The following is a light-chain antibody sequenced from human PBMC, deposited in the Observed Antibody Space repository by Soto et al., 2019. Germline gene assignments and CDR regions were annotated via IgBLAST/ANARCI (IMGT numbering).Light chain of an antibody. Sequence: EIVLTQSPGTLSMSPGERATLSCRASQSINNNYLVLHQQKPGQAPRLLIYGASSRATGIPDRFSGSGSGTDFTLTISRLEPEDFAVYYCQQYDIAPFTFGGGTKVEIK. CDR1: QSINNNY. J-gene: IGKJ4*01. V-gene: IGKV3-20*01. CDR3: QQYDIAPFT. CDR2: GAS.